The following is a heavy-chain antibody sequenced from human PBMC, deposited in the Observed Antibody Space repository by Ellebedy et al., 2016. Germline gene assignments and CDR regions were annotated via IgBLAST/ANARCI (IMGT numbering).Heavy chain of an antibody. CDR3: ARGNNHAFDM. CDR1: GDSFSSSSHC. J-gene: IGHJ3*02. CDR2: IYYSGRT. V-gene: IGHV4-39*07. Sequence: SETLSLTXTVSGDSFSSSSHCWAWIRQPPGKGLEWIGSIYYSGRTYHNSSLKSRVTMSIEKSKNQFSLKLSSATAADTAVYYCARGNNHAFDMWGQGTMVTVSS.